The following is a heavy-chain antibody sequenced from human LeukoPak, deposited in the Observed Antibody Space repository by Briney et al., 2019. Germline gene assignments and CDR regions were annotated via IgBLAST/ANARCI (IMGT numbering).Heavy chain of an antibody. J-gene: IGHJ4*02. D-gene: IGHD3-16*01. V-gene: IGHV3-7*03. CDR1: GFTFSSYR. CDR2: IKQDGSEK. CDR3: ARSKYDYGDY. Sequence: GGSLRLSCAASGFTFSSYRMSWVRQAPGKGLEWVANIKQDGSEKYYVDSVKGRFTISRDNAKNSLYLQMNSLRAEDTAVYYCARSKYDYGDYWGQGTLVTVSS.